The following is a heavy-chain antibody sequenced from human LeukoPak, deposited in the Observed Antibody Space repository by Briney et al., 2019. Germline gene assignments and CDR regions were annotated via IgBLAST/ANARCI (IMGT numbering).Heavy chain of an antibody. V-gene: IGHV3-30*04. CDR3: ARDADYSGSYYVDY. J-gene: IGHJ4*02. CDR1: GFTFSSFA. CDR2: IPYDGSNK. Sequence: PGGSLRLSCAASGFTFSSFAMHWVRQAPGKGLEWVAVIPYDGSNKYYADSVEGRFTISRDNSKNALYLQMNSLRAEDTAVYYCARDADYSGSYYVDYWGQGTLVTVSS. D-gene: IGHD1-26*01.